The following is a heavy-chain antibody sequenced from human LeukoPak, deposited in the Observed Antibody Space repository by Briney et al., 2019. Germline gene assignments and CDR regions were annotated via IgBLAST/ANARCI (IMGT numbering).Heavy chain of an antibody. D-gene: IGHD1-1*01. Sequence: PGGSLRPSCAASGFTFSSYAMSWVRQAPGKGLEWVSAISGSGGSTYYADSVKGRFTISRDNSKNTLYLQMNSLRAEDTAVYYCAGTIYLKGSPFDYWGQGTLVTVSS. CDR2: ISGSGGST. CDR3: AGTIYLKGSPFDY. J-gene: IGHJ4*02. CDR1: GFTFSSYA. V-gene: IGHV3-23*01.